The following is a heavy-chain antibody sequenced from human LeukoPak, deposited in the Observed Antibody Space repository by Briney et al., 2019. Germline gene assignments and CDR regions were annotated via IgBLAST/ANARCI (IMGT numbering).Heavy chain of an antibody. D-gene: IGHD3-3*01. V-gene: IGHV3-30*18. J-gene: IGHJ4*02. Sequence: SLRLSCAASGFTFSSYGMHWVRQAPGKGLEWVAVISYDGSNKYYADSVKGRFTISRDNSKNTLYLQMNSLRAEDTAVYYCAKDPDGYDFWSGPSSNYFDYWGQGTLVTVSS. CDR2: ISYDGSNK. CDR3: AKDPDGYDFWSGPSSNYFDY. CDR1: GFTFSSYG.